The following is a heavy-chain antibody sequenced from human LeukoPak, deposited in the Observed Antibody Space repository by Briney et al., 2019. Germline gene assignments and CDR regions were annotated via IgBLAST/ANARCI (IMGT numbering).Heavy chain of an antibody. D-gene: IGHD6-19*01. CDR3: AKAFTWWLVLGDCDY. J-gene: IGHJ4*02. CDR1: GFTFSSYG. Sequence: GGSLRLSCAASGFTFSSYGMHWVRQAPGKGLEWVAVIWYDGSNKYYADSVKGRFTISRDNSKNTLYLQMNSLRAEDTAVYYCAKAFTWWLVLGDCDYWGQGTLVTVSS. V-gene: IGHV3-30*02. CDR2: IWYDGSNK.